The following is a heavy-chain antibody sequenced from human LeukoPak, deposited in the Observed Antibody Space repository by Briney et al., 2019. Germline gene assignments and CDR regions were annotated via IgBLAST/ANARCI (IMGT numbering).Heavy chain of an antibody. Sequence: AGGSLRLSCVVSGILFDHYAMHWVRQAPGKGLVWVSRINTDGSSTSYADSVKGRFTISRDNAKNTLYLQMNSLRAEDTAVYYCATVRIAPRLDAFDIWGQGTMVTVSS. CDR1: GILFDHYA. CDR2: INTDGSST. V-gene: IGHV3-74*01. CDR3: ATVRIAPRLDAFDI. D-gene: IGHD6-6*01. J-gene: IGHJ3*02.